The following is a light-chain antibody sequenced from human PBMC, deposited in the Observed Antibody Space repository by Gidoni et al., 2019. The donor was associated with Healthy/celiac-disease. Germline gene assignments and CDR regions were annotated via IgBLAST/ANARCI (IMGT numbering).Light chain of an antibody. J-gene: IGKJ5*01. V-gene: IGKV1-39*01. CDR3: QQSYSTRIT. Sequence: DIQMTQSPSSLSASVGDRVTITCRASQSISSYLNGYQQKPGKAPKLLIYAASSLQSGVPSRFSGSGSGTDFTLTISSLQPEDFATYYCQQSYSTRITFGQGTRLEIK. CDR2: AAS. CDR1: QSISSY.